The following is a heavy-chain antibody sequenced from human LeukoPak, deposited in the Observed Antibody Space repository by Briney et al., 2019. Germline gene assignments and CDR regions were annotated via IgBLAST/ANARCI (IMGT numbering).Heavy chain of an antibody. D-gene: IGHD1-1*01. V-gene: IGHV3-21*06. CDR1: GFTFSSYG. J-gene: IGHJ3*01. CDR2: FTSRSRNI. Sequence: GGSLRLSCAASGFTFSSYGMTWVRQAPGKGLEWLSSFTSRSRNIYYADSVKGRFTISRDNSESTLFLQMNSLRTDDTSVYFCAKYAYNWNAPDGFDVWGQGTMVIVSS. CDR3: AKYAYNWNAPDGFDV.